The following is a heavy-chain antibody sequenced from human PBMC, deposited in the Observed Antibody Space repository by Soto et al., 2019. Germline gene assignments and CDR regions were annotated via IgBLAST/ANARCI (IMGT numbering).Heavy chain of an antibody. Sequence: PSETLSLTCAVYGGSFSGYYWSWIRQPPGKGLEWIGEINHSGSTNYNPSLKSRVTISVDTSKNQFSLKLSSVTAADTAVYYCARASRHRKYFQHWGQGTLVTVSS. CDR1: GGSFSGYY. CDR2: INHSGST. D-gene: IGHD6-6*01. V-gene: IGHV4-34*01. J-gene: IGHJ1*01. CDR3: ARASRHRKYFQH.